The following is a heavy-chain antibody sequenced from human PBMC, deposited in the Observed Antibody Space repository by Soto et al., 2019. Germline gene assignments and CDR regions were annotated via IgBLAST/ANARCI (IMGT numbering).Heavy chain of an antibody. CDR3: ARDKGYCSDTSCPDFDY. V-gene: IGHV1-69*04. CDR2: VIPNLGVT. J-gene: IGHJ4*02. D-gene: IGHD2-15*01. Sequence: SVKVSCKASGGTLSSYTFSWVRQAPGQGLEWMGRVIPNLGVTNYAKKFQGRFTIVVDTSTSTAYMKMKSRRYEDTAVYYCARDKGYCSDTSCPDFDYWGQGTLVTVSS. CDR1: GGTLSSYT.